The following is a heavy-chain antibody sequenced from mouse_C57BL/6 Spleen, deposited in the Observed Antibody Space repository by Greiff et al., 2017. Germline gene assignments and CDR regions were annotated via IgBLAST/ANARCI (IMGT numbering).Heavy chain of an antibody. CDR2: IHPNSGST. D-gene: IGHD3-2*02. CDR3: ARDSSGYVRNYYAMDY. J-gene: IGHJ4*01. CDR1: GYTFTSYW. V-gene: IGHV1-64*01. Sequence: QVQLQQPGAELVKPGASVKLSCKASGYTFTSYWMHWVKQRPGQGLEWIGMIHPNSGSTNYNEKFKSKATLTVDKSSSTAYMQLSSLTSEDSAVYYCARDSSGYVRNYYAMDYWGQGTSVTVSS.